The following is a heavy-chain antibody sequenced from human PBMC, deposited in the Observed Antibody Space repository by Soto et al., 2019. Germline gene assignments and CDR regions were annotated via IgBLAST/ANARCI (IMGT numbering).Heavy chain of an antibody. CDR2: ISGSGGST. D-gene: IGHD3-22*01. V-gene: IGHV3-23*01. CDR1: GFTFISYA. J-gene: IGHJ4*02. CDR3: AKVLFALDYYDSSGYPAY. Sequence: GGSLRLSCAASGFTFISYAMSWVRQAPGKGLEWVSAISGSGGSTYYADSVKGRFTISRDNSKNTLYLQMNSLRAEDTAVYYCAKVLFALDYYDSSGYPAYWGQGTLVTVSS.